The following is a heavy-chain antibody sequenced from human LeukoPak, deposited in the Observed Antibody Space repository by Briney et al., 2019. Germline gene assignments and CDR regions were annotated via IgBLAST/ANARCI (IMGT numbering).Heavy chain of an antibody. D-gene: IGHD2-21*02. CDR3: ARDVGTFCGGDCYHSGAYFDY. CDR2: ISYSGST. V-gene: IGHV4-59*01. CDR1: GGSICTYY. J-gene: IGHJ4*02. Sequence: SETLSLTCTVSGGSICTYYWSWIRQSPGKELEWIGYISYSGSTKYNPSSKSRITISVDTSKNQFSLKLYSVTAADTAVYYCARDVGTFCGGDCYHSGAYFDYWGQGTLVTVSS.